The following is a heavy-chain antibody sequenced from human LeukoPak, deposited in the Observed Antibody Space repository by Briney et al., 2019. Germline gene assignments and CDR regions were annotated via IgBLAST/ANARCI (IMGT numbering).Heavy chain of an antibody. Sequence: SETLSLTCRISGDSITTNSYWWGWIRQSPGKGLEWIGSIYSSGNSYYNPSLKSRATISPDTSKNQYSLRLTSVTAADTAVYYCARRGLWDLQIGNWFDPWGQGILVTVSS. CDR1: GDSITTNSYW. J-gene: IGHJ5*02. V-gene: IGHV4-39*01. D-gene: IGHD3-16*01. CDR2: IYSSGNS. CDR3: ARRGLWDLQIGNWFDP.